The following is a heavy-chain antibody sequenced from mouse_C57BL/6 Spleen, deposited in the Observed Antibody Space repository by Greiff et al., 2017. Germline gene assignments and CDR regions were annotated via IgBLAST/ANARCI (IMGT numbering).Heavy chain of an antibody. CDR2: IRNKANGYTT. CDR3: ARAPSYAMGY. J-gene: IGHJ4*01. CDR1: GFTFTDYY. V-gene: IGHV7-3*01. Sequence: EVQLMESGGGLVQPGGSLSLSCAASGFTFTDYYMSWVRQPPGKALEWLGFIRNKANGYTTEYSASVKGRFTISRDTSQTILYLHMNALRAEDSATYNCARAPSYAMGYRGQGTSVTVST.